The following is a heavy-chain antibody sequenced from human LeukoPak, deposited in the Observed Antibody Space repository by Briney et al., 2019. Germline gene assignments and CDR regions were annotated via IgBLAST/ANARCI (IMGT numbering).Heavy chain of an antibody. J-gene: IGHJ4*02. Sequence: GWSLRLSCAASEFTFSSYGMHWLRQAPGKGLEWVAVIWYDGSNKYYADSVKCRFTITRDNSKNTLYVQVNSLRVEDTAIYYCSKWGDYDVLTGYYDSDFWGQGTLVTVSS. CDR1: EFTFSSYG. CDR2: IWYDGSNK. CDR3: SKWGDYDVLTGYYDSDF. D-gene: IGHD3-9*01. V-gene: IGHV3-33*06.